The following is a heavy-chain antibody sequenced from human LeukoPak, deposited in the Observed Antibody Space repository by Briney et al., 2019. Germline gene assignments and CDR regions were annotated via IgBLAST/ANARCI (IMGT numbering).Heavy chain of an antibody. CDR2: ISWNSGSI. J-gene: IGHJ6*04. CDR3: AKLGITMIGGV. CDR1: GFTFDDYA. Sequence: PGGSLRLSCAASGFTFDDYAMHWVRQAPGKGLEWVSGISWNSGSIGYADSVKGRFTISRDNAKNSLYLQMNSLRAEDTAVYYCAKLGITMIGGVWGKGTTVTISS. D-gene: IGHD3-10*02. V-gene: IGHV3-9*01.